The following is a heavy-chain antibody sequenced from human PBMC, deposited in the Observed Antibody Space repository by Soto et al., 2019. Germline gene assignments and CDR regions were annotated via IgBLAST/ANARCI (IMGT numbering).Heavy chain of an antibody. CDR3: ARDSGQDNWNPVAAFDI. CDR2: INPNSGGT. V-gene: IGHV1-2*04. Sequence: ASVKVSCKASGYTFTGYYMHWVRQAPGQGLEWMGWINPNSGGTNYAQKFQGWVTMTRDTSISTAYMELSRLRSDDTAVYYCARDSGQDNWNPVAAFDIWGQGTMVTVSS. D-gene: IGHD1-20*01. J-gene: IGHJ3*02. CDR1: GYTFTGYY.